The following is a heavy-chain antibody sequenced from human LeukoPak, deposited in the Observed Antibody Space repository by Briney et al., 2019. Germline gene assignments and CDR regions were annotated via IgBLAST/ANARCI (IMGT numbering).Heavy chain of an antibody. J-gene: IGHJ6*03. V-gene: IGHV4-39*01. CDR2: IYYSGST. Sequence: PSETLSLTCTVSGGSISSSSYYWGWIRQPPGKGLEWIGSIYYSGSTYYNPSLKSRVTISVDTSKNQFSLKLSSVTAADTAVYYCARRGPGAGYRLISSGWPDYYYYYMDVWGKGTTVTVSS. D-gene: IGHD6-19*01. CDR1: GGSISSSSYY. CDR3: ARRGPGAGYRLISSGWPDYYYYYMDV.